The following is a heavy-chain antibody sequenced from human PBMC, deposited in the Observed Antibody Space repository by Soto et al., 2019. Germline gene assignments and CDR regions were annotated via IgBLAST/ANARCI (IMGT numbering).Heavy chain of an antibody. D-gene: IGHD6-6*01. CDR2: MSYAGTYK. CDR1: EFTLSAFG. CDR3: AKQMYLLSVLESSSPSGDD. Sequence: RLSCGVSEFTLSAFGMHWVRQVPGKGLEWVAVMSYAGTYKYYADSVKGRITISRDLPGNTLFLQMNSLRLEDTAVYFCAKQMYLLSVLESSSPSGDDWGQRPLGSVAS. V-gene: IGHV3-30*18. J-gene: IGHJ4*02.